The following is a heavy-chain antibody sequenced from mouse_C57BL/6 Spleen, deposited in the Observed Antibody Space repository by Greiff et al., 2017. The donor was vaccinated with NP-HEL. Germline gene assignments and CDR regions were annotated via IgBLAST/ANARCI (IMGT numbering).Heavy chain of an antibody. CDR3: ARLGYGNSYYYAMDY. Sequence: VQLQQSGPVLVKPGASVKMSCKASGYTFTDYYMNWVKQSHGKSLEWIGVINPYNGGTSYNQKFKGKATLTVDKSSSTAYMELNSLTSEDSAVYYCARLGYGNSYYYAMDYWGQGTSVTVSS. J-gene: IGHJ4*01. CDR1: GYTFTDYY. V-gene: IGHV1-19*01. CDR2: INPYNGGT. D-gene: IGHD2-10*02.